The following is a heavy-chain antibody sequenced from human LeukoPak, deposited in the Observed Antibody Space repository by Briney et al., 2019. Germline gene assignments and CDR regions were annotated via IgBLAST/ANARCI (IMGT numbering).Heavy chain of an antibody. J-gene: IGHJ6*03. D-gene: IGHD3-10*01. CDR3: AKGGYGSGSYYGYYYYYMDV. CDR1: GFTFSSYA. V-gene: IGHV3-23*01. CDR2: ISGSGGST. Sequence: GGSLRLSCAASGFTFSSYAMSWVRQAPGKGLEWVSAISGSGGSTYYADSVKGQFTISRDNSKNTLYLQMNSLRAEDTAVYYCAKGGYGSGSYYGYYYYYMDVWGKGTTVTVSS.